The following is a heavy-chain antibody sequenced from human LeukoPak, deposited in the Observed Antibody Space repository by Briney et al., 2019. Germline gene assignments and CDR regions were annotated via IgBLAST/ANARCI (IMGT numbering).Heavy chain of an antibody. CDR1: GFTFSSYA. J-gene: IGHJ4*02. CDR2: IVGSGGST. Sequence: PGGSPRLSCAASGFTFSSYAMSWVRQAPGKGLEWVSTIVGSGGSTYYPDSVKGRFTISRDNSKNTVYLQMNSLRAEDTAVYFCAKPRGLAIVGAHFDYWGQGTLVTVSS. CDR3: AKPRGLAIVGAHFDY. D-gene: IGHD1-26*01. V-gene: IGHV3-23*01.